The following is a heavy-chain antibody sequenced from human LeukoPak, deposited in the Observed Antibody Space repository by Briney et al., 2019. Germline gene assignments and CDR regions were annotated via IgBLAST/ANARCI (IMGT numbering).Heavy chain of an antibody. J-gene: IGHJ5*02. CDR2: VYPDDSDT. D-gene: IGHD3-9*01. Sequence: GESLKISCKASGYSFTSYWIGWVRQMPGKGLEWMGIVYPDDSDTRYSPSFQGQVTILVDNSISTAYLQWSSLKASDTAMYYCARQGRSYDILTGDYKPNWFDPWGQGTLVTVSS. CDR1: GYSFTSYW. CDR3: ARQGRSYDILTGDYKPNWFDP. V-gene: IGHV5-51*01.